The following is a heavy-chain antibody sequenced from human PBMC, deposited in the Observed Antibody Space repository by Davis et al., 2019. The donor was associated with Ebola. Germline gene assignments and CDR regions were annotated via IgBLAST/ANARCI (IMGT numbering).Heavy chain of an antibody. V-gene: IGHV4-59*08. CDR2: MYYSGST. J-gene: IGHJ6*02. Sequence: SETLSLTCTVSGGSISSHYWSWIRQSPGKGLEWIGYMYYSGSTNYNPSLKSRVTISVDTSKNQFSLKLSSVTAADTAVYYCARQRRLWGNYYYGMDVWGQGTTVTVPS. CDR3: ARQRRLWGNYYYGMDV. D-gene: IGHD5-18*01. CDR1: GGSISSHY.